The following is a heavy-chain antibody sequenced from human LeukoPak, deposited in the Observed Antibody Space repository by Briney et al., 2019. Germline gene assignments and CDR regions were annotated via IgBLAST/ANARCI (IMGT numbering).Heavy chain of an antibody. CDR1: GGSFSGYY. V-gene: IGHV4-34*01. CDR2: INHSGST. Sequence: PSETLSLTCAVYGGSFSGYYWSWIRQPPGKGLEWIGEINHSGSTNYNPSLKSRVTISVDTSKNQFSLKLSSVTAADTAVYYCARRAKPSRFDYWGQEPWSPSPQ. CDR3: ARRAKPSRFDY. D-gene: IGHD4/OR15-4a*01. J-gene: IGHJ4*01.